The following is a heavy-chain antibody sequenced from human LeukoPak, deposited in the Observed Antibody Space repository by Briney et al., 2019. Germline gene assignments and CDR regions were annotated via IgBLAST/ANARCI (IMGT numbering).Heavy chain of an antibody. CDR3: ARGPGGYRSPSFDY. CDR1: GASISSDTYY. J-gene: IGHJ4*02. D-gene: IGHD5-24*01. Sequence: SETLSLTCTVSGASISSDTYYWTWIRQPAGKGLEWIGRIYTSGTSNYNPSLKSRVTISVDTSRNHFSLKLTSVTAADTAVYYCARGPGGYRSPSFDYWGQGILSPSPQ. CDR2: IYTSGTS. V-gene: IGHV4-61*02.